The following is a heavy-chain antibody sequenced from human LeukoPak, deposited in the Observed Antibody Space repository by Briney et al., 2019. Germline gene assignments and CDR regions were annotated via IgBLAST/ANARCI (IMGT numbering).Heavy chain of an antibody. CDR3: ARDHSSGWYSDYFDY. D-gene: IGHD6-19*01. Sequence: PGGSLRLSCAASGFTFSSYGMHWVRQAQGKGLEWVAVIWYDGSNKYYADSVKGRFTISRDNSKHTLYLQMNSLRAEDTAVYYCARDHSSGWYSDYFDYWGQGTLVTVSS. J-gene: IGHJ4*02. V-gene: IGHV3-33*08. CDR2: IWYDGSNK. CDR1: GFTFSSYG.